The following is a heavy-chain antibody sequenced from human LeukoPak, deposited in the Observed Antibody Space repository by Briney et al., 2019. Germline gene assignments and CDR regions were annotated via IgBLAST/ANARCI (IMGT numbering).Heavy chain of an antibody. CDR1: GFTVSSNY. CDR3: ARDLRADTAMVTSYLGMDV. V-gene: IGHV3-53*01. Sequence: GGSLRLSCAASGFTVSSNYMSWVRQAPGKGLEWVSVIYSGGSTYYADSVKGRFTISRDNSKNTLYLQMNSPRVEDTAVYYCARDLRADTAMVTSYLGMDVWGQGTTVTVSS. D-gene: IGHD5-18*01. J-gene: IGHJ6*02. CDR2: IYSGGST.